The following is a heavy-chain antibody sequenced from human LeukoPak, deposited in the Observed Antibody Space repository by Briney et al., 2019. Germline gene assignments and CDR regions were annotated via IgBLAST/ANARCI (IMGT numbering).Heavy chain of an antibody. CDR3: ARGGASGSNWFDP. CDR1: GFTFSSYS. CDR2: ISSSSSYI. Sequence: GGSLRLSCAASGFTFSSYSMNWVRQAPGKGLEWVSSISSSSSYIYYADSVKGRFTISRDNAKDSLYLQMNSLRAEDTAVYYCARGGASGSNWFDPWGQGTLVTVSS. V-gene: IGHV3-21*01. D-gene: IGHD6-19*01. J-gene: IGHJ5*02.